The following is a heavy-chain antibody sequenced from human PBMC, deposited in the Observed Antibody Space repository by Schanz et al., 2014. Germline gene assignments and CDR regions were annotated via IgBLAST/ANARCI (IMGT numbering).Heavy chain of an antibody. J-gene: IGHJ4*02. CDR1: GFSFSDYG. Sequence: MQLLESGGGVVQPGRSLRLSCAGSGFSFSDYGMHWVRQAPGRGLEWVAVISYHGSERYYADSVKGRFTISRDNSKNTLYLQMNSLRTEDTAVYFCAKSYDTSGYSGFDYWGQGTLVTVSS. D-gene: IGHD3-22*01. CDR3: AKSYDTSGYSGFDY. CDR2: ISYHGSER. V-gene: IGHV3-30*18.